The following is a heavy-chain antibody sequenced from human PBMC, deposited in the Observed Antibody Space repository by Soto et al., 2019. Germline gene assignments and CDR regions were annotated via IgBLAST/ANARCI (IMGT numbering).Heavy chain of an antibody. CDR1: GYSVAGYW. CDR2: IDPSDSQT. CDR3: ARQIYDSDTGPNFQYYFDS. Sequence: PGESLKISCKGSGYSVAGYWITWVRQKPGKGPEWMGRIDPSDSQTYYSPSFRGHVTISATKSITTVFLQWSSLRASDTAMYYCARQIYDSDTGPNFQYYFDSWGQGTPVTVSS. D-gene: IGHD3-22*01. J-gene: IGHJ4*02. V-gene: IGHV5-10-1*01.